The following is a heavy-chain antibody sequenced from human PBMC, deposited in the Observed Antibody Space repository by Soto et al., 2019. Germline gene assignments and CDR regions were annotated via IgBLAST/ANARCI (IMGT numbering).Heavy chain of an antibody. CDR1: GFTFSSYA. V-gene: IGHV3-23*01. CDR3: ARGTRYYYYYGMDV. Sequence: EVQLLESGGGLVQPGGSLRLSCAASGFTFSSYAMSWVRQAPGKGLEWFSAISGSGGSTYYADSVKGRFTISRDNSKNTLYLQMNSLRAEDTAVYYCARGTRYYYYYGMDVWGQGTTVTVSS. J-gene: IGHJ6*02. D-gene: IGHD2-2*01. CDR2: ISGSGGST.